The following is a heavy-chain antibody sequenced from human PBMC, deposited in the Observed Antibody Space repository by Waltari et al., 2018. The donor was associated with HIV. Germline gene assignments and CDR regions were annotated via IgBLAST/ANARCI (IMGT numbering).Heavy chain of an antibody. J-gene: IGHJ5*02. CDR2: ISSSSSYI. CDR1: GFTFSSYS. CDR3: ARDQGWGGSYSP. D-gene: IGHD1-26*01. V-gene: IGHV3-21*01. Sequence: EVQLVESGGGLVKPGGSLRLSCAASGFTFSSYSMNWVRQAPGKGLEWVSSISSSSSYIYYADSVKGRFTISRDNAKNSLYLQMNSLRAEDTAVYYCARDQGWGGSYSPWGQGTLVTVSS.